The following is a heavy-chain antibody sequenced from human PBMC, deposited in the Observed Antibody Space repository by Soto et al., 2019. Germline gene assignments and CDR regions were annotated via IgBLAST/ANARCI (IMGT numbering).Heavy chain of an antibody. J-gene: IGHJ4*02. CDR3: ARDPEKHSGYDLGIDH. CDR1: GFTFSNYE. CDR2: ISSSGKTI. V-gene: IGHV3-48*03. Sequence: GGSLRLSCGGSGFTFSNYEMNWVRQAPGKGLEWVAYISSSGKTISYVDSVKGRFAISRDNSKNSLYLQMNSLRAEDAAVYYCARDPEKHSGYDLGIDHLGQGTQVTVSS. D-gene: IGHD5-12*01.